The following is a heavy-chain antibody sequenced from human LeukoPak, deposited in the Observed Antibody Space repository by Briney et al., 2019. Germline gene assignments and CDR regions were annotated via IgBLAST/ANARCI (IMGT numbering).Heavy chain of an antibody. D-gene: IGHD2-2*02. V-gene: IGHV3-21*01. J-gene: IGHJ4*02. CDR1: GFTFSSYS. Sequence: GRSLRLSCAASGFTFSSYSMNWVRQAPGKGLEWVSSISSSSSYIYYADSVKGRFTISRDNAKNSLYLQMNSLRAEDTAVYYCARGLNCSSTSCYTYYWGQGTLVTVSS. CDR3: ARGLNCSSTSCYTYY. CDR2: ISSSSSYI.